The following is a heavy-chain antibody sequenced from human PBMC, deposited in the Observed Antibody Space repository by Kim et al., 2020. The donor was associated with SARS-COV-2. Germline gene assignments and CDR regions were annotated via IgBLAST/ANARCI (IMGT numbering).Heavy chain of an antibody. Sequence: GGSLRLSCAASGLTFSSYAMHWVRQAPGKGLEWVARIRYKGSNKYYADSVKVRFTISRDKDENTLSLQMNMIRAKDTAVYFCSRTSVRGLSLSFD. CDR3: SRTSVRGLSLSFD. CDR1: GLTFSSYA. J-gene: IGHJ4*01. CDR2: IRYKGSNK. D-gene: IGHD3-10*02. V-gene: IGHV3-30-3*01.